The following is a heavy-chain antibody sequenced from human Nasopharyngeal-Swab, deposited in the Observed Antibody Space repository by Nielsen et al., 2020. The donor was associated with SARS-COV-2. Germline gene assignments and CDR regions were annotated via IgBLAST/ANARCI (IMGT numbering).Heavy chain of an antibody. Sequence: GESLKISCAASGFTFSTYAMYWVRQPPAKGLEWVSIISGSGGSTYYADSVKGRFTISRDNSKNTVYLQMNNLRVEDTARYYCAKGVEQWLVAGNLFDPWGQGTMVTVSS. J-gene: IGHJ5*02. V-gene: IGHV3-23*01. D-gene: IGHD6-19*01. CDR2: ISGSGGST. CDR3: AKGVEQWLVAGNLFDP. CDR1: GFTFSTYA.